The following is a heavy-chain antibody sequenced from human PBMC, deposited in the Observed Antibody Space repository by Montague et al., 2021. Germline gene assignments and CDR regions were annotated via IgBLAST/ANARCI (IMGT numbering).Heavy chain of an antibody. D-gene: IGHD5-24*01. Sequence: CAISGDSVSINSATCNWVRQSPETGLPWQGRTYYRYKWYSDYALSVRGRLTINPDTSKNKFSLQLNSVDTEDTAIYYCTSGREGNYNVMDVWGQGTTVNVSS. V-gene: IGHV6-1*01. J-gene: IGHJ6*02. CDR3: TSGREGNYNVMDV. CDR2: TYYRYKWYS. CDR1: GDSVSINSAT.